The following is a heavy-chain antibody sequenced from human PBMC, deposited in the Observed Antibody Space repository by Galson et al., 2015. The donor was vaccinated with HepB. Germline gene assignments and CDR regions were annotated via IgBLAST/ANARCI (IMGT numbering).Heavy chain of an antibody. CDR3: ARDYYDGSSDY. D-gene: IGHD3-22*01. V-gene: IGHV7-4-1*02. CDR2: INSNTGKT. CDR1: GYIFSRFG. J-gene: IGHJ4*02. Sequence: SVKVSCKASGYIFSRFGINWVRQAPGQGLEWMGWINSNTGKTTYGQGFTGRFVFSLDTSVSTAYLQISSLKAEDTAVYYCARDYYDGSSDYWGQGTLVTVSS.